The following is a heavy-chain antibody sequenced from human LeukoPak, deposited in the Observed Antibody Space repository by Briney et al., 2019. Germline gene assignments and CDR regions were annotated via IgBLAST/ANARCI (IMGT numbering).Heavy chain of an antibody. V-gene: IGHV3-30-3*01. Sequence: GGSLRLSCAASGITLSDFWFSWVRQAPGKGLEWVAVISYDGGNKYYADSVKGRFTISRDNSKNTLYLQMNSLRAEDTAVYYCARERERATDYWGQGTLVTVSS. D-gene: IGHD1-26*01. J-gene: IGHJ4*02. CDR3: ARERERATDY. CDR2: ISYDGGNK. CDR1: GITLSDFW.